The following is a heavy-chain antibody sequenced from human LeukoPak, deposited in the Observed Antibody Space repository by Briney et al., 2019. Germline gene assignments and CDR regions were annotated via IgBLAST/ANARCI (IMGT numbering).Heavy chain of an antibody. CDR3: ARGRRIAVAGTFDY. Sequence: PSETLSLTCAVYGGSFSGYYWSWIRQPPGKGLEWIGEINHSGSTNYNPSLKSRVTISVDTSKNQFSLKLSSVTAADTAVYYCARGRRIAVAGTFDYWGQGTLVTVSS. V-gene: IGHV4-34*01. CDR1: GGSFSGYY. CDR2: INHSGST. D-gene: IGHD6-19*01. J-gene: IGHJ4*02.